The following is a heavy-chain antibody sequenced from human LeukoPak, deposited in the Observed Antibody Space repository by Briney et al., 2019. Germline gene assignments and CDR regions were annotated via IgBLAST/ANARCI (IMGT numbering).Heavy chain of an antibody. J-gene: IGHJ3*02. CDR1: GFTFSDYY. CDR3: ARSPDPLTPHPAFDI. Sequence: PGGSLRLSCAASGFTFSDYYMSWIRQAPGKGLEWVSYISSSGSTIYYADSVKGRFTISRDNAKNSLYLQMNSLRAEDTAVYYCARSPDPLTPHPAFDIWGQGTMVTVSS. V-gene: IGHV3-11*01. D-gene: IGHD3-9*01. CDR2: ISSSGSTI.